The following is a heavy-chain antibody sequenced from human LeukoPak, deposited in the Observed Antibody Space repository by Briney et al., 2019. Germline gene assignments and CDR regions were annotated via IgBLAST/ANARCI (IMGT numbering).Heavy chain of an antibody. V-gene: IGHV1-18*01. CDR3: ARVGPPDYDILTGYYTYYYYMDV. D-gene: IGHD3-9*01. CDR1: GYTFTSYG. CDR2: ISAYNGNT. J-gene: IGHJ6*03. Sequence: ASVKVSCKASGYTFTSYGISWVRQAPGQGLEWMGWISAYNGNTNYAQKLQGRVTMTTDTSTSTAYMELRSRRSDDTAVYYCARVGPPDYDILTGYYTYYYYMDVWGKGTTVTVSS.